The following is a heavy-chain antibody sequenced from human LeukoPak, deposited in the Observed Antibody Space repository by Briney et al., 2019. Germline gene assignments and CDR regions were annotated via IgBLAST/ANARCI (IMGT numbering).Heavy chain of an antibody. CDR1: GFTFSDSA. CDR3: TRRAGGCSSSSCYDY. J-gene: IGHJ4*02. D-gene: IGHD2-2*01. CDR2: IRSKANSYAT. Sequence: GESLKLSCAASGFTFSDSAMHWVRQASGKGPEWVGRIRSKANSYATAYGASVKGRFTISRDESKNTAYLQLNSLKTEDTAVYFCTRRAGGCSSSSCYDYWGQGILVTVSS. V-gene: IGHV3-73*01.